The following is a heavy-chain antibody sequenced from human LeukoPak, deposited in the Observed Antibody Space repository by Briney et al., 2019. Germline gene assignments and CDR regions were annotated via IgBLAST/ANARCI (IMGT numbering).Heavy chain of an antibody. J-gene: IGHJ5*02. CDR1: GYTFTGYY. V-gene: IGHV1-2*02. CDR2: INPNSGGT. Sequence: GASVKVSCKASGYTFTGYYMHWVRQAPGQGLKWMGWINPNSGGTNYAQKFQGRVTMTRDTSISTAYMELSRLRSDDTAVYYCARDEYCSSTSCYFRWFDPWGQGTLVTVSS. CDR3: ARDEYCSSTSCYFRWFDP. D-gene: IGHD2-2*01.